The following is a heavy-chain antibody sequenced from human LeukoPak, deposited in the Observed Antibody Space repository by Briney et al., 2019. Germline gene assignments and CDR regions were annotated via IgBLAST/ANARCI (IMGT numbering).Heavy chain of an antibody. CDR2: ISSSSSYI. V-gene: IGHV3-21*01. CDR3: ARVLPYYYDSSGSRHYYYGMDV. Sequence: PGGSLRLSCAASGFTFSSYSMNWVRQAPGKGLEWVSSISSSSSYIYYADSVKGRFTISRDNAKNSLYLQMNSLRAEDTAVYYCARVLPYYYDSSGSRHYYYGMDVWGQGTTVTVSS. CDR1: GFTFSSYS. D-gene: IGHD3-22*01. J-gene: IGHJ6*02.